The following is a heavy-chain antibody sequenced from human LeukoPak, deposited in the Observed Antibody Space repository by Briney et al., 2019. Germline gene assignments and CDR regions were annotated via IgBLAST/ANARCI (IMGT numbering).Heavy chain of an antibody. CDR1: GGTFSSYA. CDR3: ARGRTGSSGWYGY. CDR2: IIPIFGTA. J-gene: IGHJ4*02. D-gene: IGHD6-19*01. Sequence: SVKVSCKASGGTFSSYAISWVRRAPGQGLEWMGRIIPIFGTANYAQKFQGRVTITTDESTSTAYMELSSLRSEDTAVYYCARGRTGSSGWYGYWGQGTLVTVPS. V-gene: IGHV1-69*05.